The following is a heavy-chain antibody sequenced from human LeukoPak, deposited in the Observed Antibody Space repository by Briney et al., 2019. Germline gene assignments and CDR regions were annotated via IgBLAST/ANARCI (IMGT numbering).Heavy chain of an antibody. CDR2: IYPGDSDT. CDR3: ARGDNSGWYFDY. D-gene: IGHD6-19*01. Sequence: GASLQISCQASGSSFTSHWIGWGRQLPGKGLEWMGIIYPGDSDTRYSPSFQGQVTISADKSISTAYLQWSTLQAPDTAMYYWARGDNSGWYFDYWGQGTLVTVSS. CDR1: GSSFTSHW. J-gene: IGHJ4*02. V-gene: IGHV5-51*01.